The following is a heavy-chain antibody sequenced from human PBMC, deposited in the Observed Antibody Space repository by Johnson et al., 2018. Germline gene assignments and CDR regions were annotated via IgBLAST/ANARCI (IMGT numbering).Heavy chain of an antibody. Sequence: VQLLESGGGVVQPGRSLRLSCAASGFTFSSYGMHWVRQAPGKGLEWVAVISYDGSNKYYADSVKGRFTISRDNSKNTLYLQMNSLRAEDTAVYYCAKTGMIVVVKDAFDIWGQGTMVTVSS. CDR2: ISYDGSNK. CDR3: AKTGMIVVVKDAFDI. V-gene: IGHV3-30*18. CDR1: GFTFSSYG. J-gene: IGHJ3*02. D-gene: IGHD3-22*01.